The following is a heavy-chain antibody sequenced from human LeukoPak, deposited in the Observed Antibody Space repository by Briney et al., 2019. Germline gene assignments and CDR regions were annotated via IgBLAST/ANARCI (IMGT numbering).Heavy chain of an antibody. CDR3: ARGGGYASPIGY. V-gene: IGHV4-59*01. Sequence: SEALSLTCTLSGGSISTYYWSWIRQPPGKGLEWIGYIYHSGSTNYNPSLKSRVTISVDTSKNQFSLKLSSVTAADTAVYYCARGGGYASPIGYWGQGALVTVSS. J-gene: IGHJ4*02. CDR2: IYHSGST. D-gene: IGHD5-12*01. CDR1: GGSISTYY.